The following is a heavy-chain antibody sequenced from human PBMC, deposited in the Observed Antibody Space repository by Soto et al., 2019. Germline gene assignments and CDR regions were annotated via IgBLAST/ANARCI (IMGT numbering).Heavy chain of an antibody. J-gene: IGHJ4*02. CDR2: ISAYNGNT. V-gene: IGHV1-18*01. Sequence: QVQLVQSGAEVKKPGASVKVSCKASGYTFTSYGISWVRQAPGQGLEWMGWISAYNGNTNYAQKLQGRVTMTTDTSTSTAYMELRSLRADDTAVYYCARDSTPPWGVVVAAPGYWGQGTLVTVSS. CDR3: ARDSTPPWGVVVAAPGY. CDR1: GYTFTSYG. D-gene: IGHD2-15*01.